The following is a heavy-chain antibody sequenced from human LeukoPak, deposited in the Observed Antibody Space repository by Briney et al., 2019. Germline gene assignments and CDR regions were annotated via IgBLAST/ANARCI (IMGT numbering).Heavy chain of an antibody. D-gene: IGHD3-16*01. Sequence: TETLSLTCTVSGGSVSSGSYYWSWIRQPPGKGLEWIGYIYYSGSTNYNPSLKSRVTISVDTSKNQFSLKLSSVTAADTAVYYCATFGTPNAFGGYQRWFFDYWGQGTLVTVSS. CDR1: GGSVSSGSYY. CDR2: IYYSGST. J-gene: IGHJ4*02. CDR3: ATFGTPNAFGGYQRWFFDY. V-gene: IGHV4-61*01.